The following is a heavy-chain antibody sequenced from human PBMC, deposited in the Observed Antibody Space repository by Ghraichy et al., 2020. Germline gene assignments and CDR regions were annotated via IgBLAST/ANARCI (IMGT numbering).Heavy chain of an antibody. CDR3: AKERDSSGWYEGDDY. V-gene: IGHV3-30*18. CDR1: GFTFSSYG. J-gene: IGHJ4*02. CDR2: ISYDGSNK. D-gene: IGHD6-19*01. Sequence: GGSLRLSCAASGFTFSSYGMHWVRQAPGKGLEWVAVISYDGSNKYYADSVKGRFTISRDNSKNTLYLQMNSLRAEDTAVYYCAKERDSSGWYEGDDYWGQGTLVTVSS.